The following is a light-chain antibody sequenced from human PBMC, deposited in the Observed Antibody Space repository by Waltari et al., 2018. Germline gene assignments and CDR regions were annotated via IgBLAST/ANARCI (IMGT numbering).Light chain of an antibody. Sequence: EIVLTQPPGTLSLSPGERATLSCSASQTVRTTYLAWYQQKPGQAPTLRIYGASSRATGIPDRFSGSGSGTDFSLTISILEPEDFAVYYCQQYDISPLTFGGGTKVEMK. CDR3: QQYDISPLT. CDR2: GAS. J-gene: IGKJ4*01. V-gene: IGKV3-20*01. CDR1: QTVRTTY.